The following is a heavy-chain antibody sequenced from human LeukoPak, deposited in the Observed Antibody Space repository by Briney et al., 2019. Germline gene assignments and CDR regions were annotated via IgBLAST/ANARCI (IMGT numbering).Heavy chain of an antibody. D-gene: IGHD3-10*01. CDR1: GDSITNHY. CDR3: EGSGGLFNTGAVFDY. CDR2: IYYNGII. V-gene: IGHV4-59*11. Sequence: SETLSLTCIVSGDSITNHYLSLIRRPPGKGLEWIGYIYYNGIINYNPSLKSRVTISLDTSRNQFSMKLNSVTAADTAVYYCEGSGGLFNTGAVFDYWGQGTLVTVSS. J-gene: IGHJ4*02.